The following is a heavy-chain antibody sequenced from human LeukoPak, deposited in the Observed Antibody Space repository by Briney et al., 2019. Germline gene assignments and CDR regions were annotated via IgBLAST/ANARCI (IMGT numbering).Heavy chain of an antibody. J-gene: IGHJ4*02. V-gene: IGHV4-4*02. CDR1: GGSGGSISSSNF. CDR2: IYHSGST. Sequence: SGTLSLTCAVSGGSGGSISSSNFWSWVRQPPGKGLEWIGEIYHSGSTNYNPSLKSRVTISVDKSKNQFSLKLNSVTAADTAVYYCARAGQGYCSSASCFLSLDYWGQGTLVTVSS. CDR3: ARAGQGYCSSASCFLSLDY. D-gene: IGHD2-2*01.